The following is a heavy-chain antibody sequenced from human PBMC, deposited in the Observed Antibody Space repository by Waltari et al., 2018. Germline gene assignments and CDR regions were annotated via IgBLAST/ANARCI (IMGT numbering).Heavy chain of an antibody. J-gene: IGHJ6*03. D-gene: IGHD3-10*01. CDR3: ARGSYYYGSGRINYYYYMDV. V-gene: IGHV4-59*01. CDR2: IYYSGST. CDR1: GGSISSYY. Sequence: QVQLQESGPGLVKPSETLSLTCTVSGGSISSYYWSWIRQPPGKGLEWIGYIYYSGSTNSNPSLKSRVTISVDTSKNQFSLKLSSVTAADTAVYYCARGSYYYGSGRINYYYYMDVWGKGTTVTVSS.